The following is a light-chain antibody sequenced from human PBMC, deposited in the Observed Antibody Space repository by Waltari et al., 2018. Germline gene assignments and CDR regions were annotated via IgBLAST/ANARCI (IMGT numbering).Light chain of an antibody. V-gene: IGLV1-44*01. CDR1: SSNIGSNS. J-gene: IGLJ2*01. Sequence: QSVLTQPPSASGTPGQRVTISCSGSSSNIGSNSVNWYQQLPGTAPKLLVYGNYQRPSGVPDRVSVSKSGTSASLAISGLQSQDEADYYCAAWDDSLNGVVFGGGTKLTV. CDR2: GNY. CDR3: AAWDDSLNGVV.